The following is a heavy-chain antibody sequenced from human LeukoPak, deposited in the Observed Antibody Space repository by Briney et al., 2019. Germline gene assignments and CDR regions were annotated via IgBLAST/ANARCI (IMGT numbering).Heavy chain of an antibody. D-gene: IGHD2-2*02. Sequence: NPSETLSLTCTVSGGSIFSSSYYWGWIRQPPGKGLEWIGSIDYSGSADYNPSLKSRVTISVDTSKNQFSLKLSSVTAADTAVYYCARLTRAGYINHWYFDLWGRGTLVTVSS. CDR1: GGSIFSSSYY. CDR2: IDYSGSA. V-gene: IGHV4-39*07. J-gene: IGHJ2*01. CDR3: ARLTRAGYINHWYFDL.